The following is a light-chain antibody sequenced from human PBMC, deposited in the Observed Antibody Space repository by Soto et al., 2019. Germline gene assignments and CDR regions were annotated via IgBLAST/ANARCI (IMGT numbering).Light chain of an antibody. J-gene: IGKJ4*01. CDR1: QSISSW. CDR3: QQFYSYPLT. V-gene: IGKV1-5*01. CDR2: DAS. Sequence: DIQMTQPPSTLSASVGDRVTITCRASQSISSWLAWYQQKPGKAPKLLIYDASTLESGVPLRFSGSGSGADFTLTISSLQPEDVATYYCQQFYSYPLTFGGGTKVDIK.